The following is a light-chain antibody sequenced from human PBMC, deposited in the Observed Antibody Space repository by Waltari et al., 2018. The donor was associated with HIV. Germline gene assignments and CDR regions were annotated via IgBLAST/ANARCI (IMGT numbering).Light chain of an antibody. V-gene: IGKV3D-15*03. CDR1: QSVSSH. CDR3: QQYHDWYT. Sequence: EIVMTQSPATLSVSPGESATLSCRASQSVSSHLAWYQQKPGQAPRLLIYDASIRATGTPARIRGSGSGTDFTLTGSILQSEDFASYYCQQYHDWYTFGQGTKL. J-gene: IGKJ2*01. CDR2: DAS.